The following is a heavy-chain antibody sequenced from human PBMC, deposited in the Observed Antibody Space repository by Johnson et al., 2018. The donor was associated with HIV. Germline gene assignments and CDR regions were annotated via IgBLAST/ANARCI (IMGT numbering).Heavy chain of an antibody. D-gene: IGHD6-13*01. V-gene: IGHV3-9*01. Sequence: VQLVESGGGLIQPGGSLRLSCAASGFTFSSYAMHWVRQAPGKGLEWVSGISWNSGSIGYADSVKGRFTISRDNAKNSLYLQMNSLRAEDTALYYCARVLQQESSWYLGAFDIWGQGTMVTVSS. CDR1: GFTFSSYA. CDR3: ARVLQQESSWYLGAFDI. J-gene: IGHJ3*02. CDR2: ISWNSGSI.